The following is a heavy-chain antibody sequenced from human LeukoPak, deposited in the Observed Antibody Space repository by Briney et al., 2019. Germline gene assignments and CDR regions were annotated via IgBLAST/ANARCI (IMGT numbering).Heavy chain of an antibody. V-gene: IGHV2-5*01. Sequence: SGPTLVKPTQPLTLTCTFSGFSLSTSGVGVGWIRQPPGKALEWLALIYWNDDKRSSPSLKRRLTITKDTSKNQVVLTMTNMDPVDTATYCCAHTIYDILTGYYKGWFDPWGQGTLVTVSS. D-gene: IGHD3-9*01. J-gene: IGHJ5*02. CDR1: GFSLSTSGVG. CDR3: AHTIYDILTGYYKGWFDP. CDR2: IYWNDDK.